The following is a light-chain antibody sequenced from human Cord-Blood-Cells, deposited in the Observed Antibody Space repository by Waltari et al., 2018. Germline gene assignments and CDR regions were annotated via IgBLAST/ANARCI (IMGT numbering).Light chain of an antibody. Sequence: EMVLTQSPGPLPLHQGERAPFSCRVSQSVSSSYLAWYQQKPGQAPRLLIYGAPSRATGIPDRFSGSGSGTDFTLTISRLEPEDFAVYYCQQYGSSRFTFGPGTKVDIK. CDR3: QQYGSSRFT. J-gene: IGKJ3*01. CDR1: QSVSSSY. V-gene: IGKV3-20*01. CDR2: GAP.